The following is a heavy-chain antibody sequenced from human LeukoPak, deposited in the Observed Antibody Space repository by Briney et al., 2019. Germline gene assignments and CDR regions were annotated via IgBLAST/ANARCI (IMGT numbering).Heavy chain of an antibody. Sequence: GGSLRLSCAASGFTVSSNYMSWVRQAPGKGLEWVSVIYSGGSTYYADSVKGRFTISRDNSKNTLYLQMNSLRAEDTAVYYCAGGSYFERGLGLDYWGQGTLVTVSS. J-gene: IGHJ4*02. CDR3: AGGSYFERGLGLDY. CDR1: GFTVSSNY. CDR2: IYSGGST. D-gene: IGHD1-26*01. V-gene: IGHV3-53*01.